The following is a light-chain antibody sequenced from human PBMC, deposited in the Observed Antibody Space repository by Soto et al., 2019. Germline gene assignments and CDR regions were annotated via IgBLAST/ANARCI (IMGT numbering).Light chain of an antibody. J-gene: IGKJ1*01. CDR1: QGISNY. V-gene: IGKV1-27*01. Sequence: EIQMTQSPSSLSASVGDRVTITCRASQGISNYLAWYQQKPGKVPKLLIYGASTLQSGVPSRLSGSGSGTDFTLIINSRQPEDVATYYCQKYDSAPWTFGQGTKVEIK. CDR3: QKYDSAPWT. CDR2: GAS.